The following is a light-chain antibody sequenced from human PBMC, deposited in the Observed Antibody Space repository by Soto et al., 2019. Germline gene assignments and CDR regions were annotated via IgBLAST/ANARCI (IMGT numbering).Light chain of an antibody. J-gene: IGKJ3*01. V-gene: IGKV1-33*01. CDR3: QHYDNLVT. Sequence: DIQMTQSPSSLSASVGDRVTITCQASQDIRKFLNWYQQKPGKAPKLLINDASNLETGVPSRFSGSGSWTDFTFTINSLQPEDIATYYCQHYDNLVTFGPGTTVDIK. CDR2: DAS. CDR1: QDIRKF.